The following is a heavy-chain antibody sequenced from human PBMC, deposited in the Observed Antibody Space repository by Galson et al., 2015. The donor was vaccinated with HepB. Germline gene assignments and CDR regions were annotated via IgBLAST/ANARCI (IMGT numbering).Heavy chain of an antibody. V-gene: IGHV1-46*04. J-gene: IGHJ4*02. CDR3: ARALTPGIAVAGADY. Sequence: SVKVSCKASGYTFTSYYMHWVRQAPGQGLEWMGIINPSGGSTSYAQKLQGRVTMTRDTSTSTVYMELSSLRSEDTAVYYCARALTPGIAVAGADYWGQGTLVTVSS. CDR1: GYTFTSYY. D-gene: IGHD6-19*01. CDR2: INPSGGST.